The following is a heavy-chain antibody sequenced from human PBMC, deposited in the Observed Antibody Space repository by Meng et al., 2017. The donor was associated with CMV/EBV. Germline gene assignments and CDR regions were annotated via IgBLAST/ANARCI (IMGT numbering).Heavy chain of an antibody. V-gene: IGHV3-30*02. CDR1: GFLFSSYG. Sequence: GESLKISCAASGFLFSSYGMHWVRQAPGKGLEWVTFIWYDGSNKYYADSVKGRFTISRDNSKNTLYLQMNSLRAEDTAVYYCAKERKAYYDILTADYGMDVWGQGTTVTVSS. CDR2: IWYDGSNK. J-gene: IGHJ6*02. D-gene: IGHD3-9*01. CDR3: AKERKAYYDILTADYGMDV.